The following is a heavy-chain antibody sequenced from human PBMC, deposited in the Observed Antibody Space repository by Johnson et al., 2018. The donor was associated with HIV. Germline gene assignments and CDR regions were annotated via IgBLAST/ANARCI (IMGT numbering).Heavy chain of an antibody. D-gene: IGHD5-24*01. V-gene: IGHV3-66*02. CDR3: ARGMARIAFDI. J-gene: IGHJ3*02. CDR2: FP. CDR1: GFTFSDHY. Sequence: VQLVESGGGVVQPGGSLRLSCAASGFTFSDHYMDWVRQASEKELQWVSIFPSYADSVKGRFTISRDNSKNTLYLQMNSLRAEDTAVYYCARGMARIAFDIWGQGTMVTVSS.